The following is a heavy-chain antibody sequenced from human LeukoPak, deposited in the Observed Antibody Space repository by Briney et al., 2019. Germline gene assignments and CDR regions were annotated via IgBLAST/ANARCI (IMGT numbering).Heavy chain of an antibody. CDR1: GFTFSRYW. CDR3: ARAYSGYPASDY. D-gene: IGHD5-12*01. CDR2: INSDGSST. V-gene: IGHV3-74*01. Sequence: PGGSLRLSCVASGFTFSRYWMHWVRQAPGKGLVWVSRINSDGSSTSYADSVKGRFTISRDNAKNTLYLQMNSLRAEDTAVCYCARAYSGYPASDYWGQGTLVTVSS. J-gene: IGHJ4*02.